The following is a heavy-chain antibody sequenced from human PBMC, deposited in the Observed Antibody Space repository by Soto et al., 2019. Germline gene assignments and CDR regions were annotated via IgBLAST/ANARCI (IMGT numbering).Heavy chain of an antibody. J-gene: IGHJ4*02. V-gene: IGHV4-31*03. Sequence: QVQLQESGPGLVKPSQTLSFTCTVSGGSISSGGYYWSWIRQHPGKGLEWIGYIYYSGSTYYNPSLKSRVTISVDTSKNQSSLKLSSVTAADTAVYYCTTRYGDYDRFDYWGQGTLVTVSS. CDR2: IYYSGST. CDR3: TTRYGDYDRFDY. D-gene: IGHD4-17*01. CDR1: GGSISSGGYY.